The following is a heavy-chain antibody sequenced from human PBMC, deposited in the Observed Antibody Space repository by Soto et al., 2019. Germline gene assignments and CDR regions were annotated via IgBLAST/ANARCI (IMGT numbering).Heavy chain of an antibody. CDR2: INPNSGGT. J-gene: IGHJ6*02. CDR1: GYTFTGYY. CDR3: ARSRSSSDFYYYGMDV. V-gene: IGHV1-2*04. Sequence: ASVKVSCKASGYTFTGYYIHWVRQAPGQGLEWMGWINPNSGGTNYAQKFQGWVTMTRDTSISTAYMELSRLRSDDTAVYYCARSRSSSDFYYYGMDVWGQGTTVTVSS. D-gene: IGHD6-6*01.